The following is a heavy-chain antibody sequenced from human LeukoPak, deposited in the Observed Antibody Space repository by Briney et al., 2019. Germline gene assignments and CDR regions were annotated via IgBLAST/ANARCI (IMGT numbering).Heavy chain of an antibody. CDR3: ASSQTYYYDSSGLPH. Sequence: ASVKVSCKASGGTFSSYAISWVRQAPGQGLEWRGRIIPILGTADYAQKFQGRVQITTDESTSTAYMELRSLRSEDTAVYYCASSQTYYYDSSGLPHWGQGTLVTVSS. CDR2: IIPILGTA. J-gene: IGHJ1*01. V-gene: IGHV1-69*05. D-gene: IGHD3-22*01. CDR1: GGTFSSYA.